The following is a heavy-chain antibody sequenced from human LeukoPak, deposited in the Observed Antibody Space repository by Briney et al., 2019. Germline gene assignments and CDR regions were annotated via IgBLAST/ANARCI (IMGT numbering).Heavy chain of an antibody. Sequence: GGSLRLSCAASGFTFSSYWMNWVRQAPGKGLEWVSSISTSSRYIYYKDSVRGRFTISRDDAKNSLYLEMNSLRAEDTAVYYCARADCSSSTCYLRRSWFDPWGQGTLVTVSS. CDR3: ARADCSSSTCYLRRSWFDP. CDR2: ISTSSRYI. CDR1: GFTFSSYW. J-gene: IGHJ5*02. V-gene: IGHV3-21*01. D-gene: IGHD2-2*01.